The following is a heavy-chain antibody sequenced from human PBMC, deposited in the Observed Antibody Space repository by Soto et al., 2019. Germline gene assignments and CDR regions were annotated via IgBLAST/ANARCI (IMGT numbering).Heavy chain of an antibody. CDR1: GDSVISGGYY. V-gene: IGHV4-31*03. Sequence: QVQLQESGPGLVRPSQTLYRTCTVSGDSVISGGYYCSWGRQHPGTGLESIGYIYSDGKGYYDPLLNGGVSIAVDTSKNQVFLNLNPVTGADPAVYWCARGCHFYGMGVWGQGPAVTVSS. CDR3: ARGCHFYGMGV. CDR2: IYSDGKG. J-gene: IGHJ6*02.